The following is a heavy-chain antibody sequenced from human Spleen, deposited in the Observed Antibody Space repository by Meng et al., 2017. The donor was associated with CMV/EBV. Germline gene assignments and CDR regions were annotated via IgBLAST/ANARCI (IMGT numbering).Heavy chain of an antibody. D-gene: IGHD2-21*01. Sequence: GGSLRLSCAASGFTFSSYWMSWVRQAPGKGLEWVANIKQDGSEKYYVDSVKGRFTISRDNAKNSLYLQMNSLRAEDTAVYYCARGMIAPVRFAYYYYGMDVWGQGTTVTVSS. CDR1: GFTFSSYW. CDR3: ARGMIAPVRFAYYYYGMDV. J-gene: IGHJ6*02. CDR2: IKQDGSEK. V-gene: IGHV3-7*01.